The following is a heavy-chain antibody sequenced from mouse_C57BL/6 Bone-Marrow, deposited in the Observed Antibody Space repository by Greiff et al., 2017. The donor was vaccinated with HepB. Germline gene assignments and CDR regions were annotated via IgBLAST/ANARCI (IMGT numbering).Heavy chain of an antibody. V-gene: IGHV5-12*01. D-gene: IGHD3-2*02. J-gene: IGHJ4*01. CDR3: ARHVRQLRPDYYAMDY. CDR2: ISNGGGST. Sequence: EVQLVESGGGLVQPGGSLKLPCAASRFTFRDFYMYWVRQTPEKRLEWVAYISNGGGSTYYPATVKGRFTISRANAKNTLYLQMSRLKSEDTAMYYCARHVRQLRPDYYAMDYWGQGTSVIVSS. CDR1: RFTFRDFY.